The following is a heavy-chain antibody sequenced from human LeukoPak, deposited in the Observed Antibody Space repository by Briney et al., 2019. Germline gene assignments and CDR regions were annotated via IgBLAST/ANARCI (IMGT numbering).Heavy chain of an antibody. D-gene: IGHD3-10*01. V-gene: IGHV1-18*01. Sequence: ASVKVSCKASGYTFTSYGISWVRQAPGQGLEWMGWISAYNSNTNYAQKLQGRVTMTRDTSISTAYMELSRLRSDDTAVYYCARAVGRGADYWGQGTLVTVSS. J-gene: IGHJ4*02. CDR1: GYTFTSYG. CDR3: ARAVGRGADY. CDR2: ISAYNSNT.